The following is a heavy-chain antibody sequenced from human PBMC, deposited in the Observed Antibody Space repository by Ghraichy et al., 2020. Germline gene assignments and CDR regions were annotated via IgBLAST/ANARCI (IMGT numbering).Heavy chain of an antibody. CDR1: GFILSDYN. J-gene: IGHJ6*02. CDR2: ISSSSGFT. CDR3: ARGSKVVRFFYYDGMDV. V-gene: IGHV3-48*02. D-gene: IGHD4-23*01. Sequence: GGSLRLSCSASGFILSDYNMNWVRQAPGKGLEWLSYISSSSGFTSYADSVKGRFTVSRDTAKNSLYLQMNSLRDEDTAVYYCARGSKVVRFFYYDGMDVWGQGTTVTVSS.